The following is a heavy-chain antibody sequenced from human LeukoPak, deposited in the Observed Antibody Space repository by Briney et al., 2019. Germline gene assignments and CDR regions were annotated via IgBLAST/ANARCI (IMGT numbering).Heavy chain of an antibody. V-gene: IGHV1-2*02. CDR3: ARGRGMATVTYFDY. CDR1: AYTFTAFY. CDR2: INPNNGDT. Sequence: GASVKVSCKASAYTFTAFYMHWVRQAPGQRLEWMGWINPNNGDTNYAHKFQGRVTMTRDTSISTAYMELSSLTSDDTAVYFCARGRGMATVTYFDYWGQGILVTVSS. D-gene: IGHD4-17*01. J-gene: IGHJ4*02.